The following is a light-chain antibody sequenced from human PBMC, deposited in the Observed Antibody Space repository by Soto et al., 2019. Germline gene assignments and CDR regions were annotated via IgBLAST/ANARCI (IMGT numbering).Light chain of an antibody. CDR2: WAS. Sequence: DIVMTQSPDSLAVSLGERATVNCKSSQSVLHSSNNRNYFAWYQQKPGQPPKLLIYWASTRQSGVPDRFSGSGSGTDFTHTISSLQAEDAAVYYCQQYYTTPHTFGQGTKLEIK. CDR1: QSVLHSSNNRNY. J-gene: IGKJ2*01. V-gene: IGKV4-1*01. CDR3: QQYYTTPHT.